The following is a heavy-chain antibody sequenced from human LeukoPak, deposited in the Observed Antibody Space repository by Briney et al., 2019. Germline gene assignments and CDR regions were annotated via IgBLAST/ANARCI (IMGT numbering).Heavy chain of an antibody. CDR2: TYYRSTWYN. D-gene: IGHD2-2*01. CDR1: GDSISSNSVT. V-gene: IGHV6-1*01. CDR3: ARRLTQYDCFDP. Sequence: SQTLSLTCAVSGDSISSNSVTWNWIRQSPSRGLEWMGRTYYRSTWYNDYAVSVRGRITVNPDTSKNQFSLHLNSVTPEDTAVYYCARRLTQYDCFDPWGQGILVTVSS. J-gene: IGHJ5*02.